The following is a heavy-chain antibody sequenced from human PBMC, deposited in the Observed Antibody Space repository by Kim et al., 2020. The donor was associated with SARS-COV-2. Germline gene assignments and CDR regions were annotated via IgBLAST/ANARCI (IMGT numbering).Heavy chain of an antibody. CDR2: IRSKAYGGTT. CDR3: TRADFWSGFYFDY. V-gene: IGHV3-49*04. J-gene: IGHJ4*02. CDR1: GFTFGDYA. Sequence: GGSLRLSCTASGFTFGDYAMSWVRQAPGKGLEWVGFIRSKAYGGTTEYAASVKGRFTISRDDSKSIAYLQMNSLKTEDTAVYYCTRADFWSGFYFDYWGQGTLVTVSS. D-gene: IGHD3-3*01.